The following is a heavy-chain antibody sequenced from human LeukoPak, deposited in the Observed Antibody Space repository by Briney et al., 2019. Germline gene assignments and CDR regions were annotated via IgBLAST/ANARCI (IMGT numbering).Heavy chain of an antibody. CDR1: GGSISSYY. D-gene: IGHD3-10*01. J-gene: IGHJ5*02. CDR2: IYYSGST. V-gene: IGHV4-59*12. Sequence: SETLSLTCTVSGGSISSYYWSWIRQPPGKGLEWIGYIYYSGSTNYNPSLKSRVTISVDTSKNQFSLKLSSVTAADTAVYYCARDLTMVRGVPRTGFDPWGQGTLVTVSS. CDR3: ARDLTMVRGVPRTGFDP.